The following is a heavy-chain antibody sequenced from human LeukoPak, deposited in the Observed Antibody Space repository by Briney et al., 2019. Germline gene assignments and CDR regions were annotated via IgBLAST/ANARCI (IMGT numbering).Heavy chain of an antibody. V-gene: IGHV4-59*01. J-gene: IGHJ5*02. CDR1: GGSINNFF. Sequence: PSETLSLTCTVSGGSINNFFWSWIRQPPGKGLEWIGYISYSGSTDYNPSLKSRVTISVDTSKKQFSLKLNSVTAADTAVYFCARVRSMVRGVSWFDPWGQGALVTVSS. CDR3: ARVRSMVRGVSWFDP. D-gene: IGHD3-10*01. CDR2: ISYSGST.